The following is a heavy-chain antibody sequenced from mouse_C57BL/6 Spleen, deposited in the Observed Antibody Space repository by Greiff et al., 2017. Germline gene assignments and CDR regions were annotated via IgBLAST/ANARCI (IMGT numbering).Heavy chain of an antibody. D-gene: IGHD2-4*01. J-gene: IGHJ4*01. CDR2: IWTGGGT. CDR3: ARKGDYDVGYYYAMDY. CDR1: GFSLTSYA. V-gene: IGHV2-9-1*01. Sequence: VKVVESGPGLVAPSQSLSITCTVSGFSLTSYAISWVRQPPGKGLEWLGVIWTGGGTNYNSAPNSRRSISKDNSKSQVFLKMNSLQTGDTARYYCARKGDYDVGYYYAMDYWGQGTSVTVSS.